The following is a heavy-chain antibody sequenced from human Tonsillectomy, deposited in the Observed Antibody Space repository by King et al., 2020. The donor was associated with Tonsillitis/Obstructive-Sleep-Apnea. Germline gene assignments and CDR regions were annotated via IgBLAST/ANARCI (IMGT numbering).Heavy chain of an antibody. CDR2: ISGSGTTT. CDR3: ADLSDYDDYVRGY. J-gene: IGHJ4*02. D-gene: IGHD4-17*01. Sequence: EVQLVESGGGFIQPGGSLRLSCAASGFSFSVYDMNWVRQAPGKGLEWVSLISGSGTTTYYADSVKGRFTISRDNSKNTLYLQMTSLRAEDTAVYYCADLSDYDDYVRGYWGQGTLVTVSS. V-gene: IGHV3-23*04. CDR1: GFSFSVYD.